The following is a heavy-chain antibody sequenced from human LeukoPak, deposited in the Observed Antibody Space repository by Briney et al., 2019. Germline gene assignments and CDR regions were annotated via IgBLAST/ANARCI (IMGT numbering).Heavy chain of an antibody. J-gene: IGHJ5*02. CDR1: GGSISSYY. CDR2: IYYTGNT. Sequence: SETLSLTCTVSGGSISSYYWSWIRQPPGRGLEWIGYIYYTGNTNYNPSLKSRVTISVDTSKNQFSLKLTSVTAADTAVYFCARGYSATYGRFDPWGQGTLVTVSS. CDR3: ARGYSATYGRFDP. V-gene: IGHV4-59*01. D-gene: IGHD1-26*01.